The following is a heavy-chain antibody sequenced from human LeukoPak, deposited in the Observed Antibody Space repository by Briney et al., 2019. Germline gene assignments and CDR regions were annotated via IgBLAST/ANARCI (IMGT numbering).Heavy chain of an antibody. J-gene: IGHJ3*02. CDR1: GFTFSIYS. Sequence: PGGSLRLSCAASGFTFSIYSINWVRQAPGRGLEWVSSISSSSSYIYYADSVKGRFTISRDNAKNSLYLQMNSLRVEDTAVYYCARDEALGIWGQGTMVTVSS. CDR3: ARDEALGI. CDR2: ISSSSSYI. D-gene: IGHD3-16*01. V-gene: IGHV3-21*01.